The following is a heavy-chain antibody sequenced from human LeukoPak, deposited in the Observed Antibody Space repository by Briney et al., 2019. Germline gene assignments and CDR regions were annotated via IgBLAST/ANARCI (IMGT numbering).Heavy chain of an antibody. V-gene: IGHV3-23*01. Sequence: GGSLRLSCAASGFTFSTYGMSWVRQAPGKGLEWVSAISGSGGSTYYADSVKGRFTISRDNSKNTLYLQMNSLRAEDTAVYYCAKDGFVPPPHSRRSGRPYYYDDWGQGTLVAVSS. CDR3: AKDGFVPPPHSRRSGRPYYYDD. CDR2: ISGSGGST. D-gene: IGHD1-26*01. J-gene: IGHJ4*02. CDR1: GFTFSTYG.